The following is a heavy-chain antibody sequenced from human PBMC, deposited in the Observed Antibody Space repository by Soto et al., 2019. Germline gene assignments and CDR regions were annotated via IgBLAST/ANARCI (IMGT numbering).Heavy chain of an antibody. CDR1: GGSISSYY. CDR2: INHSGSA. J-gene: IGHJ4*02. Sequence: SETLSLTCTVSGGSISSYYWTWIRQTPGKGLQWIGQINHSGSANYNPSLKSRVTISVHTSNSQFSLELNSVTAADTAVYYCARGLISGSHYSGGWYYFDSWGQGTQVTVSS. CDR3: ARGLISGSHYSGGWYYFDS. V-gene: IGHV4-34*01. D-gene: IGHD1-26*01.